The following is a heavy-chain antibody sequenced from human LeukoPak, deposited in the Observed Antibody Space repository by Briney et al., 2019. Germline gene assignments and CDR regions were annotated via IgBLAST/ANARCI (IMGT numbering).Heavy chain of an antibody. J-gene: IGHJ6*02. CDR2: ISYDGSNK. Sequence: GGSLRLSCAASGFTFSSYSMNWVRQAPGKGLEWVAVISYDGSNKYYADSVKGRFTISRDNSKNTLYLQMNSLRAEDTAVYYCARPQGVVVPAAIYYYGMDVWGQGTTVTVSS. D-gene: IGHD2-2*01. CDR1: GFTFSSYS. V-gene: IGHV3-30*03. CDR3: ARPQGVVVPAAIYYYGMDV.